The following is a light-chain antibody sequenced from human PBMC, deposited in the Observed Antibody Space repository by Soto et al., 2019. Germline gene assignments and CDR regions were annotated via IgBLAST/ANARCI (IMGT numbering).Light chain of an antibody. Sequence: DIQITQSPSIVSASEGDSVTITCRASQTIDSWVAWYQQKPGKAPKLLVYDATSLESGVSSRFSGSGYGTDFTLSINNLQPDDFATYYCQQYNRLITFGQGTRLEI. CDR3: QQYNRLIT. CDR2: DAT. CDR1: QTIDSW. V-gene: IGKV1-5*01. J-gene: IGKJ5*01.